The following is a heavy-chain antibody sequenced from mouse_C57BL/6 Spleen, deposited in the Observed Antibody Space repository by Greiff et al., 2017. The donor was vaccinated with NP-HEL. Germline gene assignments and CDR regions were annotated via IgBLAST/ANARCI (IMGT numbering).Heavy chain of an antibody. CDR1: GYSITSGYD. CDR3: ARDSKGFAY. D-gene: IGHD2-5*01. V-gene: IGHV3-1*01. J-gene: IGHJ3*01. Sequence: EVQGVESGPGMVKPSQSLSLTCTVTGYSITSGYDWHWIRHFPGNKLEWMGYISYSGSTNYNPSLKSRISITHDTSKNHFFLKLNSVTTEDTATYYCARDSKGFAYWGQGTLVTVSA. CDR2: ISYSGST.